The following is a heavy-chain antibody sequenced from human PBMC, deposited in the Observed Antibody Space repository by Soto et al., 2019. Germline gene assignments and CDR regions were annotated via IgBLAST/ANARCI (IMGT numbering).Heavy chain of an antibody. J-gene: IGHJ4*02. V-gene: IGHV4-39*01. Sequence: QLQLQESGPGLVKPSETLSLTCTVSGGSISSSSYYWGWIRQPPGKGLEWIGSIYYSGSTYYNPSLKSRVTISVDTSKNQFSLKLSSVTAADTAVYYCASPITVGLPHYWGQGTLVTVSS. CDR2: IYYSGST. CDR1: GGSISSSSYY. D-gene: IGHD1-7*01. CDR3: ASPITVGLPHY.